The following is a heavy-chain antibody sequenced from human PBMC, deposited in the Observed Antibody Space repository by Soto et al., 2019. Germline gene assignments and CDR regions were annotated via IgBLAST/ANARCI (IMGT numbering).Heavy chain of an antibody. D-gene: IGHD4-17*01. V-gene: IGHV2-5*02. CDR1: GFSLSTSGVG. J-gene: IGHJ1*01. Sequence: QITLKESGPTLVKPTQTLTLTCTFSGFSLSTSGVGVGWIRQPPGKALEWLALIYWDDDKRYSPSLKSRLTITKDTSKNQVVLTMTNMDPVDTATYYCALRGVFVDDYGDPEEGEYFQHWGQGTLVTVSS. CDR2: IYWDDDK. CDR3: ALRGVFVDDYGDPEEGEYFQH.